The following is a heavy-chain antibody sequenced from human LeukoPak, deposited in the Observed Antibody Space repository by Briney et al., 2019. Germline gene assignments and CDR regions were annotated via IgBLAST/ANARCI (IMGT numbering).Heavy chain of an antibody. J-gene: IGHJ3*01. CDR1: GFTFTNHD. CDR2: ISYDGRNK. D-gene: IGHD3-9*01. Sequence: GRSLRLSCAASGFTFTNHDMQWVRQAPGKGLEWVAGISYDGRNKYYADSVKGRFTISRDNSKNTLNLQMNSLRTEDTAVYYCAKPRDIKSWAFDFWVQGTMVTVS. CDR3: AKPRDIKSWAFDF. V-gene: IGHV3-30*18.